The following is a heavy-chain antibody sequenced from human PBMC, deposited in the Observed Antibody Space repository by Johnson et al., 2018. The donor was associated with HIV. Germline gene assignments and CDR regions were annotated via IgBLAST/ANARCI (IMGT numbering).Heavy chain of an antibody. V-gene: IGHV3-30*18. Sequence: QVQLVESGGGVVQPGTSLRLSCAASGFTFSSYGMHWVRQAPGKGLEWVAVISYDGRNKYYADSVKGRFTISSDHAKNSLYLQMNSLRAEDTAVYYCAKEGGTYYDFWSGYWGFDIWGHGTMVTVSS. J-gene: IGHJ3*02. CDR2: ISYDGRNK. D-gene: IGHD3-3*01. CDR3: AKEGGTYYDFWSGYWGFDI. CDR1: GFTFSSYG.